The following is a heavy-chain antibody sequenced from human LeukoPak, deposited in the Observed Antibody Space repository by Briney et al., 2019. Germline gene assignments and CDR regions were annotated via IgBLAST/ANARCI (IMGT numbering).Heavy chain of an antibody. J-gene: IGHJ4*02. D-gene: IGHD1-26*01. CDR3: ASSGSYTDLDY. CDR2: INPKSGGT. V-gene: IGHV1-2*02. CDR1: GYTFTDYY. Sequence: ASVKVSCKASGYTFTDYYMHWVRQAPGQGLEWMGWINPKSGGTNYALKFQGRVTMTRDTSISTAYMELSRLRSDDTAVYYCASSGSYTDLDYWGQGTLVTVSS.